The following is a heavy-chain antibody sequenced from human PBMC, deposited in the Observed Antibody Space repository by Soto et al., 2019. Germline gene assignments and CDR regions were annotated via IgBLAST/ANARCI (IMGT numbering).Heavy chain of an antibody. V-gene: IGHV2-70*01. Sequence: SGPTLVNPTQTLTLTCTFSGFSLRTSGMCVSWIRQLPGKALEWLAPIDWDDDKYYSASLKTRLTISKDTSKNQVVITMSNMDPVDTATYYSARIGYDSSGYQRCYFDYWGQGTLVTVSS. J-gene: IGHJ4*02. D-gene: IGHD3-22*01. CDR1: GFSLRTSGMC. CDR3: ARIGYDSSGYQRCYFDY. CDR2: IDWDDDK.